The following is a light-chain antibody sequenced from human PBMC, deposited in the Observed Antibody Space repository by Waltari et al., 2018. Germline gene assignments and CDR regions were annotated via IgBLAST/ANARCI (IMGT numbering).Light chain of an antibody. V-gene: IGKV4-1*01. CDR3: QQYYSTPLT. Sequence: DIVMTQSPDSLAVSLGERATIKCKSSQSVLYSSNNENYLAWYQQKPGQPPKLLIIWASIRESGVPDRFTGSGSGTDFTLTISSLQAEDAAVYYCQQYYSTPLTFGQGTKVEIK. CDR1: QSVLYSSNNENY. CDR2: WAS. J-gene: IGKJ1*01.